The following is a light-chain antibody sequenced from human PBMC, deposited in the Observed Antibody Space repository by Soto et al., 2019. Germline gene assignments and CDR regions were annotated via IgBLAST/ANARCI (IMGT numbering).Light chain of an antibody. V-gene: IGKV1-9*01. J-gene: IGKJ2*01. CDR3: QQLYSYPVT. CDR2: ATS. CDR1: QGISRY. Sequence: DIQLTQSPSFLSASVGDRVTITCRASQGISRYLAWYQQKPGKAPKLLIYATSTLQSGVPSRFSGRGSGTEFTLTISSLQPEDFATYYCQQLYSYPVTFGQGTKLEIK.